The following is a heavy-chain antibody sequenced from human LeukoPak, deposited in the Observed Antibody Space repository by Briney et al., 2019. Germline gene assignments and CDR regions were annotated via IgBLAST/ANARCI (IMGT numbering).Heavy chain of an antibody. CDR3: ARGLLAADPPWFDP. J-gene: IGHJ5*02. CDR2: IIPIFGTA. D-gene: IGHD6-13*01. Sequence: ASVKVSCKASGGTFSSYAISWVRQAPGQGLEWMGGIIPIFGTANYAQKFQGRVTITADESTSTAYMELSSLGSEDTAVYYCARGLLAADPPWFDPWGQGTLVTVSS. V-gene: IGHV1-69*01. CDR1: GGTFSSYA.